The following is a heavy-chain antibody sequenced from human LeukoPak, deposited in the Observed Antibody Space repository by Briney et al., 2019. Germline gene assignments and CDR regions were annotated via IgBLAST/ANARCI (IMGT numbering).Heavy chain of an antibody. D-gene: IGHD5-24*01. CDR2: ISSSSSTI. CDR1: GFTFNSYS. CDR3: ARDLRRRSPGWFDP. V-gene: IGHV3-48*01. Sequence: GGSLRLSCAASGFTFNSYSMNWASQAPGKGLEWVSYISSSSSTIYYADSVKGRFTISRDNAKNSLYLQMNSLRAEDTAVYYCARDLRRRSPGWFDPWGQGTLVTVSS. J-gene: IGHJ5*02.